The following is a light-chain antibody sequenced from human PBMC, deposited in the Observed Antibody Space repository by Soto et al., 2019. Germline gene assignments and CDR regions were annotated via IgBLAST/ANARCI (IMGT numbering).Light chain of an antibody. V-gene: IGKV3-20*01. J-gene: IGKJ5*01. CDR1: QSVNSD. Sequence: EVVLTQSPGTLSLSPGERATLSCRASQSVNSDLAWYHQKPGQAPRLLISDASNRATGIPDRFSGTGSGTDFTLTISRLEPGDFAVYYCQQYAVSPITFGLGTRLDIK. CDR3: QQYAVSPIT. CDR2: DAS.